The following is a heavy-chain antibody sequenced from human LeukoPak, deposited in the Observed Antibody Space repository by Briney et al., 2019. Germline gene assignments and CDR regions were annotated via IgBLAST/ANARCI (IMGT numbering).Heavy chain of an antibody. J-gene: IGHJ4*02. CDR3: AKGYGESHFDS. Sequence: GGSLRLSCAASGFTFRSFGMHLVRQAPGKGLEWVAFIRFDGSNQYYADSVKGRFTSSRDNSNNTLFLQMNSLRVDDTAVYFCAKGYGESHFDSWGQGTLVTVSS. V-gene: IGHV3-30*02. CDR1: GFTFRSFG. D-gene: IGHD4/OR15-4a*01. CDR2: IRFDGSNQ.